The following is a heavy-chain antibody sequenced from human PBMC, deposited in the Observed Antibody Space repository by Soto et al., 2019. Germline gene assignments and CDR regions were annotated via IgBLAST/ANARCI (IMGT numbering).Heavy chain of an antibody. V-gene: IGHV1-18*01. J-gene: IGHJ4*02. D-gene: IGHD3-16*01. Sequence: QVQLVQSGAEVKKPGASVKVSCKASGYTFTSHGISWVRQAPGQGLEWMGWVSGYNGNTNYAQKFQGRVTMTTDTSAARAHLELRSLTSDDTGVYYCARDLGAKVYYWGQGILVTVSS. CDR1: GYTFTSHG. CDR3: ARDLGAKVYY. CDR2: VSGYNGNT.